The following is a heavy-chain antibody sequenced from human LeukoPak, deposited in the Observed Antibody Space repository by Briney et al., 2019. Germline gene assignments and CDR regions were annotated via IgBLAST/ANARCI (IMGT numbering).Heavy chain of an antibody. Sequence: KPSETLSLTCTVSGGSVSSGSYYWSWIRQPPGKGLEWIGYIYYSGSTNYNPSLKSRVTISVDTSKNQFSLKLSSVTAADTAVYYCAMAYSSSWYYFDYWGQGTLVTVSS. CDR1: GGSVSSGSYY. V-gene: IGHV4-61*01. CDR2: IYYSGST. D-gene: IGHD6-13*01. J-gene: IGHJ4*02. CDR3: AMAYSSSWYYFDY.